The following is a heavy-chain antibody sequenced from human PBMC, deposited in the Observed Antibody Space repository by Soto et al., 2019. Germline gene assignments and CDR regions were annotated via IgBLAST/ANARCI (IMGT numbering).Heavy chain of an antibody. D-gene: IGHD6-13*01. CDR3: AKADSSGWFHPTAADAFDI. V-gene: IGHV3-23*01. Sequence: PGRSMRLSCAAFGFTFRSSAMSWVRQAPGKGLEWVSAISGSGGSTYYADSVKGRFTISRDNSKNTLYLQMNSLRAEDTAVYYCAKADSSGWFHPTAADAFDIWGQGTMVTVSS. J-gene: IGHJ3*02. CDR2: ISGSGGST. CDR1: GFTFRSSA.